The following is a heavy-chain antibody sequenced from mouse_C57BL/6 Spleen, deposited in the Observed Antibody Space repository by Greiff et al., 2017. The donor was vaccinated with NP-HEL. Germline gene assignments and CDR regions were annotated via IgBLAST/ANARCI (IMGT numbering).Heavy chain of an antibody. CDR2: IDPSDSYT. V-gene: IGHV1-69*01. D-gene: IGHD1-1*01. J-gene: IGHJ3*01. Sequence: QVQLQQPGAELVMPGASVKLSCKASGYTFTSYWMHWVKQRPGQGLEWIGEIDPSDSYTNYNQKFKGKSTLTVDKSSSTAYMQLSSLTSEDSAVYYCARQYYGSSYDWFAYWGQGTLVTVSA. CDR3: ARQYYGSSYDWFAY. CDR1: GYTFTSYW.